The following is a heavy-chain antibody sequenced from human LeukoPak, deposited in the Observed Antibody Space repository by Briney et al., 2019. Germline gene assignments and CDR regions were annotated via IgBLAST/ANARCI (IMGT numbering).Heavy chain of an antibody. J-gene: IGHJ5*02. CDR3: ARAEGRWLRRDNWFDP. D-gene: IGHD4-23*01. CDR1: GFTFRTYT. V-gene: IGHV3-21*01. CDR2: ISISSSYI. Sequence: GGSLRLSCAASGFTFRTYTMNWVRQAPGKGLEWVSSISISSSYIYYADSVKGRFTISRDNAKNSLYLQMNSLRAEDTAVYYCARAEGRWLRRDNWFDPWGQGTLVTVSS.